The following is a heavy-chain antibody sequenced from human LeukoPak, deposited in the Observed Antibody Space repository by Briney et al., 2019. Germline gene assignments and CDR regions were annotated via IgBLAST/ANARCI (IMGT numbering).Heavy chain of an antibody. D-gene: IGHD3-16*01. CDR3: GRDRITEEGGHFDY. Sequence: ASVKVSCKASGYTFIGYYIHWVRQAPGQGLEWMGWLNPNSGGTNYAQKFQGRVTMTRDTSINSVSMELSRLRSDDTAVYYCGRDRITEEGGHFDYWGQGTLVTVSS. CDR2: LNPNSGGT. CDR1: GYTFIGYY. V-gene: IGHV1-2*02. J-gene: IGHJ4*02.